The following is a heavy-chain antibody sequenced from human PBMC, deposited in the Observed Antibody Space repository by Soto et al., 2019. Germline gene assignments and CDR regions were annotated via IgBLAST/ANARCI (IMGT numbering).Heavy chain of an antibody. V-gene: IGHV3-33*01. J-gene: IGHJ4*02. CDR2: LWYDGSRE. CDR1: GFSVNTHV. CDR3: VRVSRFDTWYFRY. Sequence: QVQLVESGGGVVQPGRSLRLSCAASGFSVNTHVIHWIRQAPGKGLEWVAVLWYDGSREYYADSVKGRFPISRDNFKNMMYLQMDNLRVEDKAVYYCVRVSRFDTWYFRYWGLGTLVTVSS. D-gene: IGHD2-2*02.